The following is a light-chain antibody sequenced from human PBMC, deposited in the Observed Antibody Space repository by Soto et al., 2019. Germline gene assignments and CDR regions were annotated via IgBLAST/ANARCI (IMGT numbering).Light chain of an antibody. Sequence: KPGQSPQLLIYEVSSRFSGIPPRFSGIASGTDFTLTISCLEPEDSAVYYCQQRHMWTITFGQGTRLEIK. J-gene: IGKJ5*01. CDR2: EVS. CDR3: QQRHMWTIT. V-gene: IGKV3-11*01.